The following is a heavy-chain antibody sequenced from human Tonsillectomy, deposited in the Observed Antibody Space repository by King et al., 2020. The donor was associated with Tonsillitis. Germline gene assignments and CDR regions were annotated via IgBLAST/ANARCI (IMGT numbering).Heavy chain of an antibody. CDR1: GYTFTGYY. Sequence: VQLVQSGAEVKKPGASVKVSCKASGYTFTGYYMHWVRQAPGQGLEWMGWINPNSGSTNYAQKFQGRVTMTRDTSISTAYMELSRLRSDDTAVYYCARDPGVVVIHFDYWGQGTLVTVSS. CDR2: INPNSGST. CDR3: ARDPGVVVIHFDY. V-gene: IGHV1-2*02. J-gene: IGHJ4*02. D-gene: IGHD2-15*01.